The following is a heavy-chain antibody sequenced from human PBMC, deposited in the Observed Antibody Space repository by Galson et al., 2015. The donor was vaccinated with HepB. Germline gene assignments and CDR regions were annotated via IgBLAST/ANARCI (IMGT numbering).Heavy chain of an antibody. CDR3: ANPPPYSSSRWYYFDY. CDR2: ISGSGGST. D-gene: IGHD6-6*01. J-gene: IGHJ4*02. CDR1: GFTFSSYW. V-gene: IGHV3-23*01. Sequence: SLRLSCAASGFTFSSYWMSWVRQAPGKGLEWVSAISGSGGSTYYADSVKGRFTISRDNSKNTLYLQMNSLRAEDTAVYYCANPPPYSSSRWYYFDYWGQGTLVTVSS.